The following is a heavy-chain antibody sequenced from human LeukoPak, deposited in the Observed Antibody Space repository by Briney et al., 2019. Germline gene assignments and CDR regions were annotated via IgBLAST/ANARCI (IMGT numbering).Heavy chain of an antibody. CDR3: ASFYYYGSGSRPYPGSYGMDV. J-gene: IGHJ6*02. CDR1: GYTFTSYC. D-gene: IGHD3-10*01. Sequence: ASVKVSCKASGYTFTSYCISWVRQAPGQGLEWMGWISAYNGNTNYAQKLQGRVTMTTDTSTSTAYMELTSLRSDDTAVYYCASFYYYGSGSRPYPGSYGMDVWGQGTTVTVSS. CDR2: ISAYNGNT. V-gene: IGHV1-18*01.